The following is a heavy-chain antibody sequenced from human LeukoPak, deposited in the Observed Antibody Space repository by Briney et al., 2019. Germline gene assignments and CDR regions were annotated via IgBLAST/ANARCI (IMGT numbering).Heavy chain of an antibody. CDR1: GFTFNTYA. CDR2: IRYDGSAE. V-gene: IGHV3-30*02. Sequence: GGSLRLSCAASGFTFNTYAMHWVRQAPGKGLEWVAYIRYDGSAEYYADSVKGRFTISRDNSKNTLYLQMNSLRAEDTAVYYCAGPIFGVVMNPFDYWGQGTLVTVSS. J-gene: IGHJ4*02. D-gene: IGHD3-3*01. CDR3: AGPIFGVVMNPFDY.